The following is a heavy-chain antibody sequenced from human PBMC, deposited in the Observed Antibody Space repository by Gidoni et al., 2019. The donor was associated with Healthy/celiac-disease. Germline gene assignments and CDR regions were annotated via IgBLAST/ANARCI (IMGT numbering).Heavy chain of an antibody. J-gene: IGHJ6*02. CDR2: TYYRSKWYN. Sequence: QVQLQQSGPGLVKPSQPLSLTCAIPGDSVSRNSAAWNWIRQAPSRGLEWLGRTYYRSKWYNDYAVSVKSRITINPDTSKNHFSLQLNSVTPEDTAVYYCARAGYYYDSSGYYYYGMDVWGQGTTVTVSS. CDR1: GDSVSRNSAA. CDR3: ARAGYYYDSSGYYYYGMDV. V-gene: IGHV6-1*01. D-gene: IGHD3-22*01.